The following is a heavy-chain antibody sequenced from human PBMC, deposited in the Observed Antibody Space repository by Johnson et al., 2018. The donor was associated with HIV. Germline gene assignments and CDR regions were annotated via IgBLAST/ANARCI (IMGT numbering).Heavy chain of an antibody. D-gene: IGHD1-26*01. CDR1: GFTFDSYW. J-gene: IGHJ3*02. CDR3: ARASYVDAFDI. V-gene: IGHV3-7*03. Sequence: EVQLVESGGGLVQPGGSLRLSCAASGFTFDSYWMSWVRQAPGKGLEWVANIKQDGSEKYYVDSVKGRFTISRDNAKNSLYLQMNSLRAEDTAVYYCARASYVDAFDIWGQGTMVTVSS. CDR2: IKQDGSEK.